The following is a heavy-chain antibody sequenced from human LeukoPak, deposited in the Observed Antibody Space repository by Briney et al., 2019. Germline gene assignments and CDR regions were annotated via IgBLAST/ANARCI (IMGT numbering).Heavy chain of an antibody. Sequence: GESLKISCKGSGCRFTSYWIGWVRQMPGKGLEWMGIIYPGDSDTRYSPSFQGQVTISVDKSITTAYLQWSSLKASDTAMYYCASPYSSGTYPDGFDIWGQGTMVTVSS. CDR3: ASPYSSGTYPDGFDI. J-gene: IGHJ3*02. CDR2: IYPGDSDT. D-gene: IGHD1-26*01. V-gene: IGHV5-51*01. CDR1: GCRFTSYW.